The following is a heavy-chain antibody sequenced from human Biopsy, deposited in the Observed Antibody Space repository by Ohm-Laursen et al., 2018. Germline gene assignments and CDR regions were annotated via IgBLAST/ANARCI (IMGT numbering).Heavy chain of an antibody. D-gene: IGHD4-23*01. CDR2: ISCTGYT. CDR1: GGSFTGHY. Sequence: GTLSLTCAASGGSFTGHYWSWIRQPPGKGLEWIGHISCTGYTSYNASLKSRVTISVDTSRNNFPLRLSSLTAADTAVYYCARGSNDFGGLYFPRWGQGTLLTVSS. J-gene: IGHJ4*02. V-gene: IGHV4-59*11. CDR3: ARGSNDFGGLYFPR.